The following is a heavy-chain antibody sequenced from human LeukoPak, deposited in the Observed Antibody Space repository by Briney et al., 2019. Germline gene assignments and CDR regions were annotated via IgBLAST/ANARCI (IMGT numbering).Heavy chain of an antibody. Sequence: SETLSLTCTVSGGSISSYYWSWIRQPPGKGLEWIGYIYYSGSTNYNPSLKSRVTISVDTSKNQFSLKLSSVTAADTAVYYCARGSPPSYGYCSSTSCAGGWFDPWGQGTLVTVSS. J-gene: IGHJ5*02. D-gene: IGHD2-2*03. V-gene: IGHV4-59*12. CDR1: GGSISSYY. CDR2: IYYSGST. CDR3: ARGSPPSYGYCSSTSCAGGWFDP.